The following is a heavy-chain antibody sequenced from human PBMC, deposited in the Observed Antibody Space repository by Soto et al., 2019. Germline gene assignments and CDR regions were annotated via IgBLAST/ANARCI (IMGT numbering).Heavy chain of an antibody. CDR2: IYWDDDK. J-gene: IGHJ6*02. Sequence: QITLKESGPPLVKPTQTLTLTCTFSGFSLSTSGVGVGWIRQPPGKALEWLALIYWDDDKRYSPSLTSRLTITKDTFKNQVVLTMTNMDPVDTATYYCAHVLVVVANYGMDVWGQGTTVTVSS. CDR3: AHVLVVVANYGMDV. D-gene: IGHD2-15*01. V-gene: IGHV2-5*02. CDR1: GFSLSTSGVG.